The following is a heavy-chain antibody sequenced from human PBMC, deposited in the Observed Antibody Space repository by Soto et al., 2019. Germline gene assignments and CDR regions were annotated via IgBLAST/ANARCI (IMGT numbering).Heavy chain of an antibody. CDR1: GYTFTSYG. J-gene: IGHJ4*02. CDR3: AREWDDYCFDC. V-gene: IGHV1-18*01. D-gene: IGHD4-17*01. Sequence: QVQLVQSGAEVKKPGASVRVSCKASGYTFTSYGISWVRQAPGQGLEWMGWIRNYNANTKYAQKFQGRVTMTTETSTSTAYMELRSLTSDDTAVYYCAREWDDYCFDCWGQGTLVTVSS. CDR2: IRNYNANT.